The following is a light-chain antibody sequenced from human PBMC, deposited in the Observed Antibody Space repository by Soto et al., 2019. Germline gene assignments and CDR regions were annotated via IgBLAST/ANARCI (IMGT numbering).Light chain of an antibody. J-gene: IGLJ1*01. Sequence: QSALTQPASVAGSPGQSNTISCTGTSSDIGGYNYVSWYQQLPGEAPKLIIYDVSDRPSGVSTRFSGSKSGNTASLTISGLQAEDEGDYYCSSFTSRHTYVFGTGTKLTGL. V-gene: IGLV2-14*01. CDR2: DVS. CDR3: SSFTSRHTYV. CDR1: SSDIGGYNY.